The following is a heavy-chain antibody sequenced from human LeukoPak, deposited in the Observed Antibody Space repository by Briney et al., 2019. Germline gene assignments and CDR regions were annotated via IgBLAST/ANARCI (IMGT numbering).Heavy chain of an antibody. D-gene: IGHD3-16*01. Sequence: ASVKVSCKASGYTFTSYGISWVRQAPGQGLEWMGWISAYNGNTNYAQKLQGRVTMTTDTSTSTAYMELRSLRSDDTAVYYCARDFPATLGDHDAFDIWGQGTMVTVSS. CDR3: ARDFPATLGDHDAFDI. V-gene: IGHV1-18*01. CDR1: GYTFTSYG. CDR2: ISAYNGNT. J-gene: IGHJ3*02.